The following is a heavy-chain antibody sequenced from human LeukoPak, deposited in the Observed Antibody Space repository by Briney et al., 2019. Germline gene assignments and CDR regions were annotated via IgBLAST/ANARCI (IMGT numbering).Heavy chain of an antibody. CDR3: ARDPEANWAFFDY. CDR2: INPNGGST. D-gene: IGHD7-27*01. J-gene: IGHJ4*02. V-gene: IGHV1-46*01. Sequence: ASVKVSCKAFGYTFTSYYIHWVRQAPGQGLEWMGVINPNGGSTTYAQKFQGMVTMTRDTSTSTVYMDLSSLRSEDTAVYYCARDPEANWAFFDYWGQGTLVTVSS. CDR1: GYTFTSYY.